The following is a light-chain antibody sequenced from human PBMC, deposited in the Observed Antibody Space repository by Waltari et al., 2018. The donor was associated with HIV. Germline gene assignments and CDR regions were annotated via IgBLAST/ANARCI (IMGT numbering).Light chain of an antibody. CDR2: SNN. CDR3: AAWDASLSVWV. CDR1: SSNIGSNT. Sequence: QSVLTQPPSASGTPGQGVTISCSGSSSNIGSNTVDWYQQLPGTAPKLLIYSNNHRPSGVPDRFAGSKSGTSASLAISGLQSEDEADYYCAAWDASLSVWVFGGGTKLTVL. V-gene: IGLV1-44*01. J-gene: IGLJ3*02.